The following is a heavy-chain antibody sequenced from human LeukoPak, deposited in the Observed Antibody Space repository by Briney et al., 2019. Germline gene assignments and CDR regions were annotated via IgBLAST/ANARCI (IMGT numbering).Heavy chain of an antibody. CDR3: AKEYYDSSGYYYKYFDY. V-gene: IGHV3-23*01. CDR1: GFTFSNYA. Sequence: GSLRLSCAASGFTFSNYAMSWVRQAPGKGLEWVSAISGSGGSTYYADSVKGRLTISRDNSKNTLYLQMSSLRAEDAAVYYCAKEYYDSSGYYYKYFDYWGQGTLVTVSS. J-gene: IGHJ4*02. CDR2: ISGSGGST. D-gene: IGHD3-22*01.